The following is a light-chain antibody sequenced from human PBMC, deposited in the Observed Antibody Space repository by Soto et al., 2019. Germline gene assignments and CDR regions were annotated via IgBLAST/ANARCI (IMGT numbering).Light chain of an antibody. CDR2: GAS. J-gene: IGKJ5*01. CDR3: QQYGSSPRIA. V-gene: IGKV3-20*01. CDR1: QSVSSSY. Sequence: EIVWTQTQDSLYLSPGAGASQSCSSIQSVSSSYLAWYQQKPGQAPRLLIYGASSRATGIPDRFSGSGSGTDFTLSISRLEPEDFAVYCCQQYGSSPRIAFGQGTRLEIK.